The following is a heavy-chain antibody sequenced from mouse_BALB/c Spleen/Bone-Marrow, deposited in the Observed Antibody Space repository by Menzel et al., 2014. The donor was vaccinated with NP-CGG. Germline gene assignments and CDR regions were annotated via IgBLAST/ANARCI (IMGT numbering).Heavy chain of an antibody. V-gene: IGHV5-12-2*01. CDR1: GFPFSSYT. Sequence: VQLKQSGGGLVQPGGSLKLSCAAFGFPFSSYTMSWFRQTPEKRLEWVAFITNGGGSTYYPDTLKGRFTISRDDAKNTLYLQMSSLKSEDTAMYYCATLTGTSYWGQGTLVTVSA. D-gene: IGHD4-1*01. CDR2: ITNGGGST. CDR3: ATLTGTSY. J-gene: IGHJ3*01.